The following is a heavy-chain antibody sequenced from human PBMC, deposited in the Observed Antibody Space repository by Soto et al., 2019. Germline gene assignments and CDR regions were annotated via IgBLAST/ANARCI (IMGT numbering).Heavy chain of an antibody. CDR3: AKGKLWFGERLYQAGGRDAFDS. J-gene: IGHJ3*02. V-gene: IGHV3-30*18. Sequence: PGGSLRLSCAASGFTFSSYGMHWVRQAPGQGLEWVAVISYDGSNKYYADSVKGRFTISRDNYKKTLYLQMNSLRAEDTDVYYCAKGKLWFGERLYQAGGRDAFDSWWEGKMLTAS. CDR2: ISYDGSNK. D-gene: IGHD3-10*01. CDR1: GFTFSSYG.